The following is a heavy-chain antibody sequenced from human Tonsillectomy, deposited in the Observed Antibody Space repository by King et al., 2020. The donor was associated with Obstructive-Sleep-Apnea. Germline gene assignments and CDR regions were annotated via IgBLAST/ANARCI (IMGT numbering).Heavy chain of an antibody. D-gene: IGHD3-22*01. CDR1: LCSLSTSVVG. CDR3: AHRRSVTMIVVALDAFDI. J-gene: IGHJ3*02. Sequence: ITLKESGPTLVKPTQNLTLTCTFSLCSLSTSVVGVGWIRQPPGKALEWLALIYWDDEKRDVPSLKSRLTITKDTSKNQMVLTMTNMDPVDTATYYSAHRRSVTMIVVALDAFDIWGQGTMVTVSS. CDR2: IYWDDEK. V-gene: IGHV2-5*05.